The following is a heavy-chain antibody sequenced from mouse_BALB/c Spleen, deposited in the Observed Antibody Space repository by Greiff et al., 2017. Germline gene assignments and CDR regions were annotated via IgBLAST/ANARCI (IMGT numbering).Heavy chain of an antibody. D-gene: IGHD1-1*02. V-gene: IGHV1-14*01. CDR2: INPNNDGT. J-gene: IGHJ4*01. Sequence: VQLQQSGPELVKPGASVKMSCKASGYTFTSYGMHWVKQKPGQGLEWIGDINPNNDGTKYNEKFKGEATLTSDKSSSTAYMELSSLTSEDSAVSDGERPGSRYYYALDYWGQGTSVTVSS. CDR1: GYTFTSYG. CDR3: ERPGSRYYYALDY.